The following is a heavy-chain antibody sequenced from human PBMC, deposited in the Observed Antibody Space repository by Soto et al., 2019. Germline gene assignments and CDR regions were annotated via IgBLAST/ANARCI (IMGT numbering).Heavy chain of an antibody. CDR1: TMTSTYAW. CDR2: IKATAYGGTT. J-gene: IGHJ4*02. V-gene: IGHV3-15*01. D-gene: IGHD3-22*01. Sequence: PGGTLRLSCVVYTMTSTYAWMSWVRQAPGKGLEWVGRIKATAYGGTTDYAAPVKGRFSISRDDSKNTLYLEMNSLRTEDTGTYVCTTDATSGYYFQHWGLGTRVTVAS. CDR3: TTDATSGYYFQH.